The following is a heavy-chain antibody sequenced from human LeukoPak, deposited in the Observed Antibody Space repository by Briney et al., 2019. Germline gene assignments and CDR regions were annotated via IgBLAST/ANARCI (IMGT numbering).Heavy chain of an antibody. CDR1: GSTFSSYA. J-gene: IGHJ4*02. Sequence: GRSLRLSCAASGSTFSSYAMHWVRQAPGKGLEWVAVISYDGSSKYYADSVRGLFTISRDNSKNTLYLQMNSLRAEDTAVYYCARGRSTYYLDYWGQGTLVTVSS. V-gene: IGHV3-30-3*01. CDR2: ISYDGSSK. CDR3: ARGRSTYYLDY. D-gene: IGHD1-1*01.